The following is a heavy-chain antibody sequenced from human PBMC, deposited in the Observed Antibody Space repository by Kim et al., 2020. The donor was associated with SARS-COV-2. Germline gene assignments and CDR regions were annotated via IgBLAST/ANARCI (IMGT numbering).Heavy chain of an antibody. V-gene: IGHV3-23*01. CDR2: ISGNGGGT. J-gene: IGHJ4*02. CDR3: AKAVPGNFFDY. CDR1: GFTFSSYA. D-gene: IGHD6-19*01. Sequence: GGSLRLSCAASGFTFSSYAMNWVRQAPGKGLEWISAISGNGGGTFYTDSAKGRFTISRDNSKSTLSLQMKSLRVEDTAIYYCAKAVPGNFFDYWGQGTLVTVSS.